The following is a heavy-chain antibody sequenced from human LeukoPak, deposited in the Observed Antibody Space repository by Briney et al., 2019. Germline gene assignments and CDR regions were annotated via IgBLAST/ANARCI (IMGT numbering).Heavy chain of an antibody. D-gene: IGHD2-2*01. V-gene: IGHV4-59*01. CDR1: GGSISSYY. J-gene: IGHJ4*02. Sequence: SETLSLTCRVPGGSISSYYWSWIRQPPGKGLEWIGYMYYSGSTNYNPPLKSRVTIPVDTSKNQFSLKLSSVTAADTAGYYCARVGGVCRSTSCQGTWFDYWGQRTLVSVSS. CDR2: MYYSGST. CDR3: ARVGGVCRSTSCQGTWFDY.